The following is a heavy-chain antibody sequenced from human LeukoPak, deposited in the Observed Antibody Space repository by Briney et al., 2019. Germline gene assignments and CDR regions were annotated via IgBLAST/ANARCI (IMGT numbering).Heavy chain of an antibody. J-gene: IGHJ4*02. CDR2: IDPKHGGA. V-gene: IGHV1-2*06. D-gene: IGHD2-8*01. CDR1: GYTFTGYY. CDR3: ARDSRVSADY. Sequence: ASVKLSCNASGYTFTGYYLHWVWQAPGQGLEWVGRIDPKHGGAAYAQKFQGRVTMTRDTSISTAYMELSSLTSDDTAVYFCARDSRVSADYWGQGTLVTVSS.